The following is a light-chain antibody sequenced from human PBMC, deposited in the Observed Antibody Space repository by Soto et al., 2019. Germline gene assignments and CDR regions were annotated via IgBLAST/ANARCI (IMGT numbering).Light chain of an antibody. V-gene: IGKV1-5*01. Sequence: DIQMTQSPSTLSASVGDRVTITCRASQSINSWLAWYQQKPGKAPKLLIYDASSLESGVPSRFSGSGSGTEFTLTISSLQPDVFATYYCQQYNSYSLTFGQGTKVEIE. J-gene: IGKJ1*01. CDR1: QSINSW. CDR3: QQYNSYSLT. CDR2: DAS.